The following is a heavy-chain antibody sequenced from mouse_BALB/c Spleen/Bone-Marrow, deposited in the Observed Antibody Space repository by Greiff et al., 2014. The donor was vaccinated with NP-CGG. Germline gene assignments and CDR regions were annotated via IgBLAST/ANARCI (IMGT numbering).Heavy chain of an antibody. CDR3: AGSSYGYERETCIFDY. CDR2: ISSGSSTI. D-gene: IGHD2-2*01. Sequence: EVKVVESGGGLVQPGGSRKLSCAASGFTFSSFGMHWVRQAPEKGLEWVAYISSGSSTIYYAGTVKGRFTISRDNPKNTLFLQMTSLRYENTAMYYCAGSSYGYERETCIFDYWGQGTTLTVSS. V-gene: IGHV5-17*02. CDR1: GFTFSSFG. J-gene: IGHJ2*01.